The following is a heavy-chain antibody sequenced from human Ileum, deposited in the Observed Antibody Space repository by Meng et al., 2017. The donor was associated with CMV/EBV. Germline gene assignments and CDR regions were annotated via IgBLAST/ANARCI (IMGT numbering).Heavy chain of an antibody. CDR2: INPNSGGT. J-gene: IGHJ4*02. V-gene: IGHV1-2*02. CDR1: GGTFTGYY. CDR3: ARGVRPYYYDSSGSHDFDY. Sequence: SVKVSCKASGGTFTGYYMHWVRQAPGQGLEWMGWINPNSGGTNYAQKFQGRVTMTRDTSINTAYMELRRLRSDDTAVYYCARGVRPYYYDSSGSHDFDYWGQGTLVTVSS. D-gene: IGHD3-22*01.